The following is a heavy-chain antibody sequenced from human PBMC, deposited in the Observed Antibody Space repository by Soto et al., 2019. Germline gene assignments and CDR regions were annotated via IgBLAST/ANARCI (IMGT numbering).Heavy chain of an antibody. J-gene: IGHJ4*02. CDR2: IYWDDDK. Sequence: QITLKESGPTLVKPTQTLTLTCTFSGFSLSTSGVSVGWIRQPPGKALEWLALIYWDDDKRYSPSLKSRLTIXKXXSKNQVVLTMTNMDPVDTAAYYCAHSALQTGDFDYWGQGTLVTVSS. D-gene: IGHD1-26*01. CDR3: AHSALQTGDFDY. CDR1: GFSLSTSGVS. V-gene: IGHV2-5*02.